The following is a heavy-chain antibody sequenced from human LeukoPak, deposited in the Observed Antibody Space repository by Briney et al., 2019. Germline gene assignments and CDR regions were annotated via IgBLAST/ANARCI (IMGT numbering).Heavy chain of an antibody. Sequence: PSETLSLTCAVSGYSISSDNYWVWIRQPPGQGLEWTGGIYHSWSTYYNPSLKSRVTMSVDTSKNQFSLKLSSVTAADTAVYYCARAPRDSSSSNYMRRFDYWGQGTLVIVSS. CDR1: GYSISSDNY. D-gene: IGHD3-22*01. CDR3: ARAPRDSSSSNYMRRFDY. CDR2: IYHSWST. V-gene: IGHV4-38-2*01. J-gene: IGHJ4*02.